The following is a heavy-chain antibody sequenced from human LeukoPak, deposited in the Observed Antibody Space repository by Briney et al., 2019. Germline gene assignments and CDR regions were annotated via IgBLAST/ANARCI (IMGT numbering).Heavy chain of an antibody. D-gene: IGHD3-10*01. J-gene: IGHJ4*02. CDR2: ISYDGSNK. V-gene: IGHV3-30*01. CDR1: GFTFSSYA. CDR3: ARVHSGY. Sequence: GGSLRLSCAASGFTFSSYAMHWVRQAPGKGLEWVAVISYDGSNKYNADSVKGRFTISRDNSKNTLYLQMNSLRAEDTAVYYCARVHSGYWGQGTLVTVSS.